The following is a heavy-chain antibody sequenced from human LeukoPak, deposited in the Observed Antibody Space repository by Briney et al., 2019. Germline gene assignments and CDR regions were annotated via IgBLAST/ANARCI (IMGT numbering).Heavy chain of an antibody. CDR2: IKPNSGGT. J-gene: IGHJ3*02. CDR1: GYTFTGYY. Sequence: GASVKVSCKASGYTFTGYYMHWVRQAPGQGLEWMGWIKPNSGGTNYAQKFQGRVSMTRDTSISTAYMELSRLRSDDTAVYYCARPAPTGVDAFDTWGQGTLVTVSS. D-gene: IGHD3-10*01. CDR3: ARPAPTGVDAFDT. V-gene: IGHV1-2*02.